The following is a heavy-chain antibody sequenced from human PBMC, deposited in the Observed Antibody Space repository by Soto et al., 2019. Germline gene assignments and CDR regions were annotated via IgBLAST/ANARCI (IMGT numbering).Heavy chain of an antibody. D-gene: IGHD3-3*01. CDR1: GGSFIGYY. Sequence: PSETLSLSCAVYGGSFIGYYWSWIRQPPGKGLEWIGEINHSGSTNYNPSLKSRVTISVDTSKNQFSLKLSSVTAADTAVYYCARGYYDFWRGFPNVPYYYYGTDVWGQGTTLTVSS. CDR2: INHSGST. J-gene: IGHJ6*02. CDR3: ARGYYDFWRGFPNVPYYYYGTDV. V-gene: IGHV4-34*01.